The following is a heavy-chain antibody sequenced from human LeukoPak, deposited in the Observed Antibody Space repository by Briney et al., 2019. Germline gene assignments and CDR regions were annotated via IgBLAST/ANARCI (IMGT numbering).Heavy chain of an antibody. V-gene: IGHV5-51*01. Sequence: GESLQISCPGSGYSFSTYWIAWVRQMPGKGLEWVGIIYPGDSDIRYSPSFQGQVTISADKSISTAYLQWSSLKASDTAMYYCARQGCSGGSCGFDYWGQGALVTVSS. J-gene: IGHJ4*02. CDR3: ARQGCSGGSCGFDY. CDR1: GYSFSTYW. D-gene: IGHD2-15*01. CDR2: IYPGDSDI.